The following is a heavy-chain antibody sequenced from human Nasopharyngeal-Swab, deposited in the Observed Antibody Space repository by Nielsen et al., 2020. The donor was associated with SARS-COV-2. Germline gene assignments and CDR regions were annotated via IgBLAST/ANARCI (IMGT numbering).Heavy chain of an antibody. CDR2: INSDGSST. Sequence: GGSLRLSCAASGFSFSSYWMHWVRQAPGKGLGWVSRINSDGSSTSYGASVKGRFTISTYNAKNTLYLQMNSLRAEDTHGAYRARDRNGDYGDYWGQGTLVTVSS. D-gene: IGHD4-17*01. V-gene: IGHV3-74*01. J-gene: IGHJ4*02. CDR3: ARDRNGDYGDY. CDR1: GFSFSSYW.